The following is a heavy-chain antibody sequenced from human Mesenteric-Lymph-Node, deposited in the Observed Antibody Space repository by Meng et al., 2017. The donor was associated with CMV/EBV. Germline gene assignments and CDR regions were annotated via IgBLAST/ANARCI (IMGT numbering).Heavy chain of an antibody. D-gene: IGHD6-19*01. CDR2: IRYDGSNK. J-gene: IGHJ4*02. Sequence: GGSLRLSCAASGLTFSRYGMHWVRQAPGKGLEWAAFIRYDGSNKYYADSVKGRFTISRDNPKNTLYLQMNSLRAEDTAIYYCAKHRGDSSGWYVGDYFDYWGQGTLVTVSS. CDR1: GLTFSRYG. V-gene: IGHV3-30*02. CDR3: AKHRGDSSGWYVGDYFDY.